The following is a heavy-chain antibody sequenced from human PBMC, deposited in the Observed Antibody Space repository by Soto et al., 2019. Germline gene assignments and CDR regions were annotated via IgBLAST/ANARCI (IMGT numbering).Heavy chain of an antibody. CDR1: GGTLSGFG. CDR3: ARAHYYGSGSYSC. CDR2: INHSGST. V-gene: IGHV4-34*01. D-gene: IGHD3-10*01. Sequence: ASETLCLTCGVFGGTLSGFGWSWIRQPPGKGLEWIGEINHSGSTNYNPSLKSRVTISVDTSKNQFSLKLSSVTAADTAVYYCARAHYYGSGSYSCWGQGTLVTVSS. J-gene: IGHJ4*02.